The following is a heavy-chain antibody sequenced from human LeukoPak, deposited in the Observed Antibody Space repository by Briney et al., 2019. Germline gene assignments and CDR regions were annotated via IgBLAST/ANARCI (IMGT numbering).Heavy chain of an antibody. CDR2: ISSGSGYI. D-gene: IGHD5-18*01. V-gene: IGHV3-21*01. J-gene: IGHJ4*02. Sequence: GGSLRLSCVASGFTFSGYSLNWVRQAPGKGLEWVSSISSGSGYIYYADSVKGRFTISRDNAKTSLYLQMNSLRAEDTAVYYCAREGGSSYSRPFDYWGQGTQVTVSS. CDR1: GFTFSGYS. CDR3: AREGGSSYSRPFDY.